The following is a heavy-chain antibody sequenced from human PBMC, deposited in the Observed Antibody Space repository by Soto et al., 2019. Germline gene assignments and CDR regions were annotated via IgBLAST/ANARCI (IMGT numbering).Heavy chain of an antibody. CDR3: ARHENIVATMNSYFDY. V-gene: IGHV5-51*01. D-gene: IGHD5-12*01. CDR1: GYSFTSYW. Sequence: VESLKISCKGSGYSFTSYWIGRVSPMPGKGLEWMGIIYPGDSDTRYSPSFQGQVTMSADKSSSTAYLQCSSLKASDSAMYYCARHENIVATMNSYFDYWGQGNLVTVSS. CDR2: IYPGDSDT. J-gene: IGHJ4*02.